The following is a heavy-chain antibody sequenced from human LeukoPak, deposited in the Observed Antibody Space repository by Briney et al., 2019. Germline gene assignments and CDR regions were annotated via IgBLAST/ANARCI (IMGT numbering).Heavy chain of an antibody. D-gene: IGHD4-17*01. Sequence: GGSLRLSCAASGFTFSSYSMNWVRQAPGKGLEWVSSISSSSSYIYYADSVKGRFTISRDNAKNSLYLQMNSLRAEDTAVYYCTAVGHDYGDYVMLFDYWGQGTLVTVSS. J-gene: IGHJ4*02. CDR2: ISSSSSYI. V-gene: IGHV3-21*01. CDR3: TAVGHDYGDYVMLFDY. CDR1: GFTFSSYS.